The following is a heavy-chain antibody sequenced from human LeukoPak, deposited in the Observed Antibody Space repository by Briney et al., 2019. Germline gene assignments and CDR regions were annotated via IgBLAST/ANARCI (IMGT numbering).Heavy chain of an antibody. D-gene: IGHD3-10*02. CDR1: GFTFSSYA. CDR2: VSGGGGST. J-gene: IGHJ4*02. V-gene: IGHV3-23*01. Sequence: GGSLRLSCATSGFTFSSYAMSWVRQAPGKGLEWVSTVSGGGGSTWYADSVKGRFTISRDNSRNTLYLQMNSLRAEDTAVYYCATYVRGDFDYWGQGTLVTVSS. CDR3: ATYVRGDFDY.